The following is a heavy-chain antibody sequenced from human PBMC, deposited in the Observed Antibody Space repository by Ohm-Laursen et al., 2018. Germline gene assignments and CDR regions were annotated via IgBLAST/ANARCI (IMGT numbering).Heavy chain of an antibody. D-gene: IGHD3-3*01. CDR3: ARDHRFLEWLFY. J-gene: IGHJ4*02. CDR1: GYTFTSYG. CDR2: ISAYNGNT. V-gene: IGHV1-18*01. Sequence: ASVKVSCKASGYTFTSYGISWVRQAPGQGLEWMGWISAYNGNTNYAQKLQGRVTMTTDTSTSTAYMELSSLRSEDTAVYYCARDHRFLEWLFYWGQGTLVTVSS.